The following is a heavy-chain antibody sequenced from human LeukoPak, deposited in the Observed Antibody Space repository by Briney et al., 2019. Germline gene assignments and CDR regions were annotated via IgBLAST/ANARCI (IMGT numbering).Heavy chain of an antibody. V-gene: IGHV1-18*04. CDR2: ISTYNGDT. CDR3: ALIPYCTTATCYYFDF. D-gene: IGHD2-2*01. CDR1: GYTFTGYY. Sequence: ASVKVSCKASGYTFTGYYIHWVRQAPGQGLEWMGWISTYNGDTNYAQKLQGRVTMTADTSTSTTYMELRSLRSDDTAVYYCALIPYCTTATCYYFDFWGQGTLVTVSS. J-gene: IGHJ4*02.